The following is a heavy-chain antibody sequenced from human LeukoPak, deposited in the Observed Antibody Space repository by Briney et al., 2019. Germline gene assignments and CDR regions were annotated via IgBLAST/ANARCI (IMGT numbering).Heavy chain of an antibody. Sequence: SETLSLTCTVSGGSISSSSYYWGWIRQPPGKGLEWIGSIYYSGSTYYNPSLKSRVTISVDTSKNQFSLKVTSVTAADTAVYYCARASLSFYVSGGGLYYFDYWGQGTLVTVSS. V-gene: IGHV4-39*07. CDR1: GGSISSSSYY. CDR2: IYYSGST. J-gene: IGHJ4*02. CDR3: ARASLSFYVSGGGLYYFDY. D-gene: IGHD3-10*01.